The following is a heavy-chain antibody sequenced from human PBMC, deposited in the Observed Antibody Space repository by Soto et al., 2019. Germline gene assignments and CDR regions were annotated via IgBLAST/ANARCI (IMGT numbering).Heavy chain of an antibody. CDR2: IIPILGIA. D-gene: IGHD3-10*01. CDR3: AGGGGILLCFGELIFDY. J-gene: IGHJ4*02. CDR1: GGTFSSYT. V-gene: IGHV1-69*02. Sequence: QVQLVQSGAEVKKPGSSVKVSCKASGGTFSSYTISWVRQAPGQGLEWMGRIIPILGIAKYAQKSQGRVTITADNSPRTAYMELRSLRSADTAVYYWAGGGGILLCFGELIFDYWGQGTLVTVSS.